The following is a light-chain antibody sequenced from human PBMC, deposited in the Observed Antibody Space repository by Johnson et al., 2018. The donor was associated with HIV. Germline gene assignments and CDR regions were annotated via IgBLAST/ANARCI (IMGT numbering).Light chain of an antibody. CDR3: GTWDYSLSGYV. CDR1: SSNIGNNY. V-gene: IGLV1-51*02. J-gene: IGLJ1*01. CDR2: ENN. Sequence: QPVLTQPPSVSAAPGQKVTISCSGSSSNIGNNYVSWYQQLPGTAPKLLIYENNKRPSGIPDRFSGSKSGTSATLGITGLQTGDEADYYCGTWDYSLSGYVFGSGTNVTVL.